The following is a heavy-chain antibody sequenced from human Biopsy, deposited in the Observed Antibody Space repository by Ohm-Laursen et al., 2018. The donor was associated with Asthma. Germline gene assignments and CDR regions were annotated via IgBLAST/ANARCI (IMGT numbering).Heavy chain of an antibody. CDR3: ARRITIFGVVQKDHGMDA. D-gene: IGHD3-3*01. V-gene: IGHV4-39*01. CDR1: GGSMTPTSHY. Sequence: SDTLFLTCTVSGGSMTPTSHYWGWIRQAPGKGLEWIGYISYGGKTSYNPSLKNRVTISRDTSKNQFSLRLTSVTAADTAVYFCARRITIFGVVQKDHGMDAWGQGTTVIVSS. CDR2: ISYGGKT. J-gene: IGHJ6*02.